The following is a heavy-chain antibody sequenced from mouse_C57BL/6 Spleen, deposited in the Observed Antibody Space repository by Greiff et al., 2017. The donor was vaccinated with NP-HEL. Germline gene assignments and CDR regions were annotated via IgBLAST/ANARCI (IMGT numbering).Heavy chain of an antibody. V-gene: IGHV5-9-1*02. CDR2: ISSGGDYI. J-gene: IGHJ4*01. CDR1: GFTFSSYA. Sequence: EVKLVESGEGLVKPGGSLKLSCAASGFTFSSYAMSWVRQTPEKRLEWVAYISSGGDYIYYADTVKGRFTLSRDNARNTLYLQMSSLKSEDTAMYYCTREAYYYGSSYYAMDYWGQGTSVTVSS. D-gene: IGHD1-1*01. CDR3: TREAYYYGSSYYAMDY.